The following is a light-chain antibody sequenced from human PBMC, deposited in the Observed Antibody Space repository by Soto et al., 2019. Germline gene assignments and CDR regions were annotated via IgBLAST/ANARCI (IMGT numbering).Light chain of an antibody. CDR1: SSDVGGYNY. CDR3: SSYTTSSTWV. V-gene: IGLV2-14*01. CDR2: EVS. J-gene: IGLJ3*02. Sequence: QSALTQPASVSGSPGQSITISCTGTSSDVGGYNYVSWYQQHPGKATKLIIYEVSNRPSGVSNRFSGSKSGNTASLTISGLQAEYEADYYCSSYTTSSTWVFGGGTKLTVL.